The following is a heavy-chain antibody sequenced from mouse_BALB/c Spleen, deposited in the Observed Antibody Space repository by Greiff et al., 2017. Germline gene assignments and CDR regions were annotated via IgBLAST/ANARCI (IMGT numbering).Heavy chain of an antibody. J-gene: IGHJ4*01. Sequence: EVQLVESGGGLVKPGGSLKLSCAASGFTFSSYAMSWVRQSPEKRLEWVAEISSGGSYTYYPDTVTGRFTISRDNAKNTLYLEMSSLRSEDTAMYYCARGGIKRNYAMDYWGQGTSVTVSS. V-gene: IGHV5-9-4*01. CDR2: ISSGGSYT. CDR3: ARGGIKRNYAMDY. CDR1: GFTFSSYA.